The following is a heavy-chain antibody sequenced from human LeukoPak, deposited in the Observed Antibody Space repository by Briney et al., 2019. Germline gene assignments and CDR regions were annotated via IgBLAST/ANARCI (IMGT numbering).Heavy chain of an antibody. CDR3: ARSSRYYYDSSGYYPGPPDH. J-gene: IGHJ5*02. D-gene: IGHD3-22*01. V-gene: IGHV3-53*01. Sequence: GGSLRLSCTTSGFIFGDYVMSWFRQAPGKGLEWVSVIYNVGNTHYADSVKGRFTISRDISKNTVYLQMNSLRAEDTAMYFCARSSRYYYDSSGYYPGPPDHWGQGTLVTVSS. CDR2: IYNVGNT. CDR1: GFIFGDYV.